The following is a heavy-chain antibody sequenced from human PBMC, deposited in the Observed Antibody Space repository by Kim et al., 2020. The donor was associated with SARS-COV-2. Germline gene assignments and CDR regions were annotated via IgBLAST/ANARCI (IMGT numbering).Heavy chain of an antibody. D-gene: IGHD4-17*01. CDR3: ARGLTNYGDYRY. CDR2: INHSGST. CDR1: GGSFSGYY. Sequence: SETLSLTCAVYGGSFSGYYWSWIRQPPGKGLEWIGEINHSGSTNYNPSLKSRVTISVDTSKNQFSLKLSSVTAADTAVYYCARGLTNYGDYRYWGQGTLVTVSS. J-gene: IGHJ4*02. V-gene: IGHV4-34*01.